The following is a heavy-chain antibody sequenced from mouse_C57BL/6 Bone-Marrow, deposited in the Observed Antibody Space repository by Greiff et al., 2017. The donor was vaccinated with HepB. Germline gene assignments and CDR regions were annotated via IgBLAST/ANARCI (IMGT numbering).Heavy chain of an antibody. Sequence: VKLMESGAELARPGASVKLSCKASGYTFTSYGISWVKQRTGQGLEWIGEIYPRSGNTYYNEKFKGKATLTADKSSSTAYMELRSLTSEDSAVYFCAKEGGLRPHDYWGQGTSVTVSS. D-gene: IGHD2-4*01. J-gene: IGHJ4*01. CDR3: AKEGGLRPHDY. CDR1: GYTFTSYG. V-gene: IGHV1-81*01. CDR2: IYPRSGNT.